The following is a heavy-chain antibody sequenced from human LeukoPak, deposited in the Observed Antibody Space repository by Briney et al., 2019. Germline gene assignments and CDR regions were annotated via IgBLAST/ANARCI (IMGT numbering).Heavy chain of an antibody. D-gene: IGHD5-12*01. CDR1: GYTFTSYG. J-gene: IGHJ4*02. CDR3: ARDKGGYSGYDSKTPLAFYDY. V-gene: IGHV1-18*01. CDR2: ISAYNGNT. Sequence: GASVKVSCKASGYTFTSYGISWVRQAPGQGLEWMGWISAYNGNTNYAQKLQGRVTMTTDTSTSTAYMELRSLRSDDTAVYYCARDKGGYSGYDSKTPLAFYDYWGQGTLVTVSS.